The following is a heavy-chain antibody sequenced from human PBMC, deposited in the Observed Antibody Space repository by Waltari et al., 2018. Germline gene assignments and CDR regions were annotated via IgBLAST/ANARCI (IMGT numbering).Heavy chain of an antibody. V-gene: IGHV4-39*01. J-gene: IGHJ5*02. CDR2: VHFSGTT. D-gene: IGHD4-4*01. Sequence: QLQLQESGPGLVKPSETLSLSCTVSGDSINSDSNYWGWLRQPPGEGLAWIGTVHFSGTTYYNPSLKSRVTISVDTSKNKFSLKRTAVTAADTAVYYCARLDYSALRRGCDPWGQGTLVTVSS. CDR1: GDSINSDSNY. CDR3: ARLDYSALRRGCDP.